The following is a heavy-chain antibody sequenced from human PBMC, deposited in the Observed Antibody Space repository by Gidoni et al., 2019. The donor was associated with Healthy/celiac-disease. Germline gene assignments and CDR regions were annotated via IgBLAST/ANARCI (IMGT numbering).Heavy chain of an antibody. J-gene: IGHJ3*02. Sequence: IYPGDSDTRYSPSFQGQVTISADKSISTAYLQWSSLKASDTAMYYCVFRVLRYFDWLPTTHDAFDIWGQGTMVTVSS. V-gene: IGHV5-51*01. D-gene: IGHD3-9*01. CDR2: IYPGDSDT. CDR3: VFRVLRYFDWLPTTHDAFDI.